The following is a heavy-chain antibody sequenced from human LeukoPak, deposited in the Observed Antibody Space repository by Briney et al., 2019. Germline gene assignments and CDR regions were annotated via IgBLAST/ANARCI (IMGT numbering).Heavy chain of an antibody. J-gene: IGHJ4*02. D-gene: IGHD3-16*02. V-gene: IGHV1-46*01. CDR1: GYTFTSYY. CDR3: AREPPESFRFDY. CDR2: IRPSGGRA. Sequence: ASVKISCKASGYTFTSYYIHWVRQAPGQGLEWMGIIRPSGGRASYPQNFQGRVTMTMDMSASTVHMELSSLTSEGTAMYYCAREPPESFRFDYRGQGAPVTVSS.